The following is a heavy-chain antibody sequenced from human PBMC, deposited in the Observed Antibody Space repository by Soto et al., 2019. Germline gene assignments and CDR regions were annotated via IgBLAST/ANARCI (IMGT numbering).Heavy chain of an antibody. J-gene: IGHJ6*02. Sequence: SETLSLTCSVSGYSVSSSDYYWAWIRQPPGKGLEWIGSMLYSGLTYYNPSLKSRVTLSVDTSKNQFSVRLNSVTASDTAVYYCAPLSVSLSGPYGIHVWSQGTTVTVSS. CDR3: APLSVSLSGPYGIHV. CDR1: GYSVSSSDYY. CDR2: MLYSGLT. D-gene: IGHD2-15*01. V-gene: IGHV4-39*01.